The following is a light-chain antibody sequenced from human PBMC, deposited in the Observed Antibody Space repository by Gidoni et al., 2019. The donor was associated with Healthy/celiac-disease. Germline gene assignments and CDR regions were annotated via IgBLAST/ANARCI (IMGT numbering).Light chain of an antibody. CDR3: QQSYSTPLT. J-gene: IGKJ4*01. Sequence: DIKMTQSPSSLSASVGDRVTITSRSSKSISSYLNWYQQKPGKAPKLLIYAASTLQSGVPSRFSGSGSGTDFTLTISSLQPEDFATYYCQQSYSTPLTFXGXTKVXIK. CDR1: KSISSY. V-gene: IGKV1-39*01. CDR2: AAS.